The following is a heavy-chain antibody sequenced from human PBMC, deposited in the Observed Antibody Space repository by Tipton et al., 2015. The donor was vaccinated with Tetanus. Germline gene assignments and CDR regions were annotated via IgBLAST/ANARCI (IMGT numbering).Heavy chain of an antibody. J-gene: IGHJ5*02. CDR2: IYPGGSSV. CDR1: GYNFATFW. CDR3: ARDGWATTYSWFDP. V-gene: IGHV5-51*01. D-gene: IGHD3-10*01. Sequence: QLVQSGAEVKKPGESLNISCKASGYNFATFWIGWVRQKPGKGLEWMVLIYPGGSSVRYNPTFQGRVTISADRSTTTGYLQWDRLKVSDTAMYFCARDGWATTYSWFDPWGEGSKVPVSS.